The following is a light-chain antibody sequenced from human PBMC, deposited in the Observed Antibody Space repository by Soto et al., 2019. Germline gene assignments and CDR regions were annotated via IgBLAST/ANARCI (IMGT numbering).Light chain of an antibody. Sequence: EIVMTQSPATLSVSPGERATLSCRASQSVSSNLAWYQQKPGQAPRLLIYGASTRATGIPDRFSGSGSGTEFTLTISSLQSEDFAVYYWQQYNNWPRALTVGGGTKVEIK. CDR2: GAS. CDR3: QQYNNWPRALT. J-gene: IGKJ4*01. V-gene: IGKV3-15*01. CDR1: QSVSSN.